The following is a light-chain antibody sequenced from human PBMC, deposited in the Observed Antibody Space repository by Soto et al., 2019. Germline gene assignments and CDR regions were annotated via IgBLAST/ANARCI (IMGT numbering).Light chain of an antibody. CDR3: QQYNNWPRT. CDR1: QSVSST. CDR2: GAS. J-gene: IGKJ1*01. V-gene: IGKV3-15*01. Sequence: EIVLTQSPATLSLSPGERATLSCRASQSVSSTVAWYQQKPGQAPRLLIYGASTRATGIPARFSGSGSGTEFTLTISSLQSEDFAVYYCQQYNNWPRTFGQGTKVDIK.